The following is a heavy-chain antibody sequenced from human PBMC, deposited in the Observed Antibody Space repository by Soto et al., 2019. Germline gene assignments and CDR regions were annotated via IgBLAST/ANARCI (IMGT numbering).Heavy chain of an antibody. J-gene: IGHJ4*02. CDR3: ARISVVGYHFDY. D-gene: IGHD5-18*01. CDR1: GGSISSGGYY. CDR2: IYYSGST. Sequence: QVQLQESGPGLVKPSQTLALTCTVSGGSISSGGYYWSWIRQHPGKGLEWIGYIYYSGSTYYNPSLKSRVTISVDTSKNQFSLKLSSVTAADTAVYYCARISVVGYHFDYWGQGTLVTVSS. V-gene: IGHV4-31*03.